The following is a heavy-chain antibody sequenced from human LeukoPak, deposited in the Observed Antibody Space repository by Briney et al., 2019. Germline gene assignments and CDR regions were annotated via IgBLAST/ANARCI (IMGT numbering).Heavy chain of an antibody. CDR2: TSSDGSNR. Sequence: PGGSLRLSCAASGFTFSTYAIHWVRQAPGKGLEWVAVTSSDGSNRYYADSVKGRFTISRDNSKNTLYLQMNSLRAEDTAVYYCAKSLAAAGNYWGQGTLVTVSS. D-gene: IGHD6-13*01. CDR3: AKSLAAAGNY. CDR1: GFTFSTYA. J-gene: IGHJ4*02. V-gene: IGHV3-30*04.